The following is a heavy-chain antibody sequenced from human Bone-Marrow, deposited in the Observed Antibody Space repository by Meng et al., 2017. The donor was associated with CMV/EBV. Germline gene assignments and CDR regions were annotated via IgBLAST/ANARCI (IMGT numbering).Heavy chain of an antibody. V-gene: IGHV3-30*02. J-gene: IGHJ5*02. Sequence: GRVVELGGAVVQSGGSFRLSCGAFRFNFRDYGFHWVRQAPGKGLEWVAIMPSDARSIYYADSVEGRFTTSRDNSKNTLYLQMNSLRPDDSAVENCARDLSGRFDPWGQGTLVTVSS. CDR2: MPSDARSI. CDR3: ARDLSGRFDP. CDR1: RFNFRDYG.